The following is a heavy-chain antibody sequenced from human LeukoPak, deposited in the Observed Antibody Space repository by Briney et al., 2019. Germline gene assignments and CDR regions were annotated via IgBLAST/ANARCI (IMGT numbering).Heavy chain of an antibody. J-gene: IGHJ2*01. CDR2: IYYTGST. D-gene: IGHD4-17*01. Sequence: PSQTLSLTCTVSGGSISSGDYYWSWLRQPPGKGLEWIGYIYYTGSTYYNPSLKSRVTISIDTSKNQFSLNLNSVTAADTAVYYCAREEAAVTPGNWYFDLWGRGTLVTVSS. CDR3: AREEAAVTPGNWYFDL. CDR1: GGSISSGDYY. V-gene: IGHV4-30-4*01.